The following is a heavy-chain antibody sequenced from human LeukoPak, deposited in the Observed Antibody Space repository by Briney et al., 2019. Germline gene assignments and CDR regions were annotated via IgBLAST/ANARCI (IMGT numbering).Heavy chain of an antibody. CDR1: GFTFSSYA. Sequence: GGSLRLSCAASGFTFSSYAMSWVRQAPGKGLEWVSAISGSGGSTYYADSVKGRFTISRDNSKNTLYLQMNSLRAEDTAVYYCARDIFRTVGAFDIWGQGTMVTVSS. CDR2: ISGSGGST. CDR3: ARDIFRTVGAFDI. J-gene: IGHJ3*02. V-gene: IGHV3-23*01. D-gene: IGHD4-23*01.